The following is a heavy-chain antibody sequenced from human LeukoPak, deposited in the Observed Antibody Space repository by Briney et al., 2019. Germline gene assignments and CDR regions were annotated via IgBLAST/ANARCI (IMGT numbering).Heavy chain of an antibody. CDR3: ARGGNYYDSSGYYSQAIDV. CDR1: GYTFTSYD. Sequence: GASVKVSCKASGYTFTSYDINWVRQATGQGLEGMGWMNPNSGNTGYAQKFQGRVTITRNTSISTAYMELSSLRSEDTAVYYCARGGNYYDSSGYYSQAIDVWGQGTLVTVSS. CDR2: MNPNSGNT. J-gene: IGHJ4*02. V-gene: IGHV1-8*03. D-gene: IGHD3-22*01.